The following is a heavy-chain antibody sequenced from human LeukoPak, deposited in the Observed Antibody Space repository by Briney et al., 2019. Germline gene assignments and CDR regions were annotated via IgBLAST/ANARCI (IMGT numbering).Heavy chain of an antibody. D-gene: IGHD1-26*01. CDR1: GFTFSNHA. Sequence: GGSLRLSCATSGFTFSNHAMHWVCQATGKGLEWVSAIGTAGDTFYPGSVKGRFTISRENAKNSLSLQMNSLRAEDTAVYYCVRQQTPHGNFDYWGQGALVTVSS. J-gene: IGHJ4*02. CDR2: IGTAGDT. CDR3: VRQQTPHGNFDY. V-gene: IGHV3-13*01.